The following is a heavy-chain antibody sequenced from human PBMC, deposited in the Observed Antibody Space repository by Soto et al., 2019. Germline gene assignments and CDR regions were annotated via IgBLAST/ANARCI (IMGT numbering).Heavy chain of an antibody. V-gene: IGHV3-23*01. J-gene: IGHJ2*01. CDR1: GFPFSCCA. D-gene: IGHD1-26*01. CDR2: IHGHGGYI. CDR3: AKNRGSGSYSNWSFEV. Sequence: EVQLLESGGGLVQPGGSLRLSCAASGFPFSCCAMSWVRQAPGKGLEWVSTIHGHGGYIHYADSVKGRFIISRDNSMNTVDLQMNSLRAEDTAVYYCAKNRGSGSYSNWSFEVWGRGTLVTVSS.